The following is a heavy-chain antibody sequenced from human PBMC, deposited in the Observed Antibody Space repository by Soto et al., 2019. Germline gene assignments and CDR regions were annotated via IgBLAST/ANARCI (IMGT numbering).Heavy chain of an antibody. CDR1: GLTFSSFA. V-gene: IGHV3-23*01. CDR3: AKGHSSSPSPQYYYYGIDV. D-gene: IGHD6-13*01. Sequence: GGSLRLSCAASGLTFSSFAMSWVRQAPGKGLEWVSGISGSGGSTYHADSVKGRFIISRDNSKDMLYLQMNSVRAEDTAVYYCAKGHSSSPSPQYYYYGIDVWGPGTTVTVSS. CDR2: ISGSGGST. J-gene: IGHJ6*02.